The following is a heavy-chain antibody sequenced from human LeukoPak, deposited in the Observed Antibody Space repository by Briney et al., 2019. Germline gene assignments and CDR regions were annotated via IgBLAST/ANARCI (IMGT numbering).Heavy chain of an antibody. CDR1: GGSFSGYY. D-gene: IGHD2-2*02. Sequence: PSETLSLTCAVYGGSFSGYYWSWIRQPPGKGLEWIGEINHSGSSNYNPSLKRRVTISVDRSQNQFSLTLSSVTAAHTAVYYCARGGRIRYCSSTSCYTAFAIWGQGTMVTVSS. J-gene: IGHJ3*02. CDR3: ARGGRIRYCSSTSCYTAFAI. V-gene: IGHV4-34*01. CDR2: INHSGSS.